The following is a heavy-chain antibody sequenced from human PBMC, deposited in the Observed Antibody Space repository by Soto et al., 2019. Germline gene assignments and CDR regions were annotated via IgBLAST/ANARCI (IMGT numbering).Heavy chain of an antibody. CDR1: GFTFSTYA. D-gene: IGHD3-16*01. Sequence: GGSLRLSCAASGFTFSTYAMSWVRQAPGKGLEWVSAISNSGSSRYYADSVKGRFTISRGNSKSTLFLLMNSLRAEDTAVYYCAKDHWGSYSGQGTLVTVSS. V-gene: IGHV3-23*01. J-gene: IGHJ4*02. CDR3: AKDHWGSY. CDR2: ISNSGSSR.